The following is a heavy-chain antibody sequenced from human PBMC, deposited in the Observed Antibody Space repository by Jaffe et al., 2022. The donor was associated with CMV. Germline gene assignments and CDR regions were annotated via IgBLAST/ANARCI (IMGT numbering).Heavy chain of an antibody. D-gene: IGHD3-16*02. V-gene: IGHV4-34*01. J-gene: IGHJ6*03. CDR1: GGSFSIYY. Sequence: QVQLQQWGAGLLKPSETLSLTCAVDGGSFSIYYWNWFRQSPGKGLEWIGEINHSGSTNYSPSLESRVTMSVDTSKNQFSLKLSSVSAADTAVYYCARGGYRYRGLMDVWGKGTTVTVSS. CDR2: INHSGST. CDR3: ARGGYRYRGLMDV.